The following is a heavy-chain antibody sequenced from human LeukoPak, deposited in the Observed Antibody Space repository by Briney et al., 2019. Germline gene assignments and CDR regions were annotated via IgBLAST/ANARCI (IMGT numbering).Heavy chain of an antibody. V-gene: IGHV4-39*07. J-gene: IGHJ5*02. CDR3: ARGNRRLGYYGSGSRLPYDS. CDR2: FTHLETT. Sequence: SETLSLTCTVSGGSISSSSYYWTWIRQPPGKGLEWLGEFTHLETTNYNPSLKSRVTVSVDTSRNQFSLTLTSVTATDTAVYFCARGNRRLGYYGSGSRLPYDSWGQGTLVTVSS. D-gene: IGHD3-10*01. CDR1: GGSISSSSYY.